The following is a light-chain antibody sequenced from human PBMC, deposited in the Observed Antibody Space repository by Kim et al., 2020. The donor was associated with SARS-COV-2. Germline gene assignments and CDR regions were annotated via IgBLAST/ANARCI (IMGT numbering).Light chain of an antibody. CDR2: EVS. V-gene: IGLV2-8*01. CDR3: SSYAGSNTLV. CDR1: SSEVGGYNY. J-gene: IGLJ2*01. Sequence: GQSVTISCTGTSSEVGGYNYVSWYQQHPGKPPTRMLYEVSKRTSGVPDRFSGAKSGNTASLTVSGLQDEDEADYYCSSYAGSNTLVFGGGTQLTVL.